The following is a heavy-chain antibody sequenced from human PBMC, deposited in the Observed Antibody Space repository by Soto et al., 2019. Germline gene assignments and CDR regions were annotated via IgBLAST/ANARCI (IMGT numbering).Heavy chain of an antibody. CDR1: GFTFSSYA. V-gene: IGHV3-23*01. D-gene: IGHD2-21*02. CDR2: ISGSGGST. CDR3: AKHEIVVVTASRPFQH. J-gene: IGHJ1*01. Sequence: GGSLRLSCAASGFTFSSYAMSWVRQAPGKGLEWVSAISGSGGSTYYADSVKGRFTISRDNSKNTLYLQMNSLRAEDTAVYYCAKHEIVVVTASRPFQHWGQGTLVTVSS.